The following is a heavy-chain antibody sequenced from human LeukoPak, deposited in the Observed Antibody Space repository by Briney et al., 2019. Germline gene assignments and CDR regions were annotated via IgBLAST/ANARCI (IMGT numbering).Heavy chain of an antibody. V-gene: IGHV4-30-4*08. D-gene: IGHD3-10*01. CDR2: IYYSGST. Sequence: PSETLSLTCTVSGGSISSGDYYWGWIRQPPGKGLGWIGYIYYSGSTYYNPSLKSRVTISVDTSKNQFSLKLSSVTAADTAVYYCARGAYGSGENDYWGQGTLVTVSS. J-gene: IGHJ4*02. CDR3: ARGAYGSGENDY. CDR1: GGSISSGDYY.